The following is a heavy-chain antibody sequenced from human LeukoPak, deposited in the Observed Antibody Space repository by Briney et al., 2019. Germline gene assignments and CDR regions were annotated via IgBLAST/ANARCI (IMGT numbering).Heavy chain of an antibody. Sequence: VASVKVSCKVSGYTLSKLSMHWVRQAPGKGLEWMGGFYPGAGDTIYAQRFQGRLTVTEDIFTDTANMALSSLRSEDTAVYYCATGIQLSPAASFYFDYWGQGTLVTVSP. V-gene: IGHV1-24*01. D-gene: IGHD5-18*01. J-gene: IGHJ4*02. CDR3: ATGIQLSPAASFYFDY. CDR1: GYTLSKLS. CDR2: FYPGAGDT.